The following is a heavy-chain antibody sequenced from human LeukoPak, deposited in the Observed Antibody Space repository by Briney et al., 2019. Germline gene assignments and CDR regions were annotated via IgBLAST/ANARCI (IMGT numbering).Heavy chain of an antibody. V-gene: IGHV3-74*01. CDR2: INEDGSTT. D-gene: IGHD1-26*01. CDR3: VRDLGGGSGH. CDR1: GFTFSSNW. J-gene: IGHJ4*02. Sequence: GGSLRLSCAASGFTFSSNWMHWVRQAPGKGLVWVSRINEDGSTTNYADSVKGRSTIFRDNAKNTLYLQMNSLRAEDTAVYYCVRDLGGGSGHWGQGTLVTVSS.